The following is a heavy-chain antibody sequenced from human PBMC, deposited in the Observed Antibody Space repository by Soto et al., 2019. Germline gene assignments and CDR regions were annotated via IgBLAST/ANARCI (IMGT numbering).Heavy chain of an antibody. V-gene: IGHV1-3*01. Sequence: GASVKVSCXXXXYXXXXXAXXXVXQXPXQRLEWMGWINAGNGNTKYSQKFQGRVTITRDTSTSTAYMELRSLRSDDTAVYYCARGLIRRIAARNYYYGMDVWGQGTTVTVSS. CDR2: INAGNGNT. CDR1: XYXXXXXA. J-gene: IGHJ6*02. D-gene: IGHD6-6*01. CDR3: ARGLIRRIAARNYYYGMDV.